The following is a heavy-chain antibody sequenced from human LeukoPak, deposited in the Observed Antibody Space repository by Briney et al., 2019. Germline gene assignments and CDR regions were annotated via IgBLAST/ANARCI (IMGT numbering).Heavy chain of an antibody. V-gene: IGHV4-30-4*01. J-gene: IGHJ4*02. CDR2: IFRTGST. Sequence: SETLSLTCTVSGGSITSDDYYWSWIRQPPGKGLEWIGYIFRTGSTYYKASLRSRVNILLDSSKNQFSLNLNSVTAADTAVYFCARVLRVERRSIDYWGQGIVVTVSS. CDR3: ARVLRVERRSIDY. D-gene: IGHD1-1*01. CDR1: GGSITSDDYY.